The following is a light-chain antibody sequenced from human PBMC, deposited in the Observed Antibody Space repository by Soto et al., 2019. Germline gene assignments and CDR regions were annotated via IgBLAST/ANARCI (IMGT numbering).Light chain of an antibody. Sequence: QSVLTQPASVSGSPGQSITISCTGTSSDVGGYNYVSWYQHHPGKAPKLMIFDVSNRPSGVSNRFSGSESGNMASLTISGLQPEDEADYYCSSYTTSNTRQIVFGTGTKLTVL. CDR1: SSDVGGYNY. V-gene: IGLV2-14*03. CDR2: DVS. J-gene: IGLJ1*01. CDR3: SSYTTSNTRQIV.